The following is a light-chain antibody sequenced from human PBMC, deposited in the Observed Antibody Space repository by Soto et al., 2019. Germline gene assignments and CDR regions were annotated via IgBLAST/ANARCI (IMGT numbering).Light chain of an antibody. V-gene: IGKV2-28*01. CDR1: QSLPHSNGYTY. CDR3: MQALQTRT. Sequence: DIVLTQSPLSLPVTPGEPASISCRSSQSLPHSNGYTYLDWYLQKPGQSPQLLIYLVSNRASGVPDRFSGSGSGTDFTLKISRVEAEDVGVYYCMQALQTRTFGQGTKLEIK. J-gene: IGKJ2*01. CDR2: LVS.